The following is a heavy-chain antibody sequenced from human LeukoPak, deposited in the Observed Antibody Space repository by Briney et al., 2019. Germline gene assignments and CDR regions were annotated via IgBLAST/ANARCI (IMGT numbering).Heavy chain of an antibody. CDR2: IIPIFGTA. Sequence: SVKVSCKASGYTFTSYYMHWVRQAPGQGLEWMGGIIPIFGTANYAQKFQGRVTITADESTSTAYMELSSLRSEDTAVYYCASPHPEVQLWDYYYYGMDVWGQGTTVTVSS. CDR1: GYTFTSYY. J-gene: IGHJ6*02. V-gene: IGHV1-69*13. D-gene: IGHD5-18*01. CDR3: ASPHPEVQLWDYYYYGMDV.